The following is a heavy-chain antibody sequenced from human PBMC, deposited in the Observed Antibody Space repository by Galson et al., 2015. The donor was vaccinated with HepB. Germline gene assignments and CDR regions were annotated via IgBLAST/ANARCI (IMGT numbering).Heavy chain of an antibody. V-gene: IGHV3-21*01. D-gene: IGHD5-24*01. CDR2: ISYRSGYI. J-gene: IGHJ4*02. CDR3: ARESGRDGYNFFDR. CDR1: GFTFNAYS. Sequence: SLRLSCAASGFTFNAYSMNWVRQAPGKGLEWVASISYRSGYIYYGDSVKGRFTISRDNAKNSLSLQMSSLRVEDTAVYYCARESGRDGYNFFDRWGQGTLVTVSS.